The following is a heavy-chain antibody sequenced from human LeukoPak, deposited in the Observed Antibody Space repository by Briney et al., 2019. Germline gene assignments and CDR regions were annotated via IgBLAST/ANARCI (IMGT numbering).Heavy chain of an antibody. CDR2: IYYSGST. CDR3: ARGGSLWFGELLSGNWFDP. V-gene: IGHV4-59*01. Sequence: PSETLSLTCTVSGGSISSYNWSWIRQPPGKGLEWIGYIYYSGSTNYNPSLKSRVTISVDTSKNQFSLKLSSVTAADTAVYYCARGGSLWFGELLSGNWFDPWGQGTLVTVSS. D-gene: IGHD3-10*01. J-gene: IGHJ5*02. CDR1: GGSISSYN.